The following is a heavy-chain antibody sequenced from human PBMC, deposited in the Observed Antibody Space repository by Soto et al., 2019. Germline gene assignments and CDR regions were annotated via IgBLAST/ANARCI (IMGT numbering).Heavy chain of an antibody. CDR2: FYSSGST. Sequence: PSETLSLTCTVSNDSITEYFWTWIRQSPGKGLEWIGRFYSSGSTNFNPSLKSRVTMSLDTSKNHFSMNRTSVTAADTAVYYCARGAQFDFWGQGTLVTVSS. CDR3: ARGAQFDF. J-gene: IGHJ4*02. CDR1: NDSITEYF. V-gene: IGHV4-4*07.